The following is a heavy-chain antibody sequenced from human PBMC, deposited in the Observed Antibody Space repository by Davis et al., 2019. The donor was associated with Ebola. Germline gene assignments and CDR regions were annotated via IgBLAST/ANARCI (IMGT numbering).Heavy chain of an antibody. Sequence: SVKVSCKASGGTFSSYAISWVRQAPGQGLEWMGGIIPIFGTANYAQKFQGRVTITADESTSTAYMELSSLRSEDTAVYYCARPRTWVVPPTDLFYYYYYGMDVWGQGTTVTVSS. CDR1: GGTFSSYA. V-gene: IGHV1-69*13. CDR3: ARPRTWVVPPTDLFYYYYYGMDV. D-gene: IGHD2-2*01. CDR2: IIPIFGTA. J-gene: IGHJ6*02.